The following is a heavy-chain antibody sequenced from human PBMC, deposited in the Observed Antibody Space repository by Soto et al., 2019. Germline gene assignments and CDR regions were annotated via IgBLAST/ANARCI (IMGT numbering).Heavy chain of an antibody. J-gene: IGHJ4*02. V-gene: IGHV4-34*01. CDR3: AIVAAAGTASDY. CDR2: INHSGST. CDR1: GGSFSGYY. D-gene: IGHD6-13*01. Sequence: PSETLSLTCAVYGGSFSGYYWSWIRQPPGKGLEWIGEINHSGSTNYNPSLKSRVTISVDTSKNQFSLKLGSVTAADTAVYYCAIVAAAGTASDYWGQGTLVTVSS.